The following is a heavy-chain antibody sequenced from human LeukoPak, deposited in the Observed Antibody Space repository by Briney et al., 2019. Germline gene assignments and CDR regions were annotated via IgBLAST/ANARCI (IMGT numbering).Heavy chain of an antibody. CDR3: AKPENYYYYMDV. CDR1: GFTFSSYG. J-gene: IGHJ6*03. Sequence: GGSLRLSCAASGFTFSSYGMHWVRQAPGKGLEWVAFIRYDGSNKYYADSVKGRFTISRDNSKNTLYLQMNSLRAEDTAVYYCAKPENYYYYMDVWGKGTTVTISS. CDR2: IRYDGSNK. V-gene: IGHV3-30*02.